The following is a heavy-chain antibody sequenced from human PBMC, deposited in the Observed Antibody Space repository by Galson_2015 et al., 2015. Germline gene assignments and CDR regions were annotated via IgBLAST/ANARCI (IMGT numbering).Heavy chain of an antibody. CDR1: GFTVTNTY. V-gene: IGHV3-53*01. CDR2: VYSGGSE. Sequence: SLRLSCAASGFTVTNTYMSWVRQAPGKGLEWVAIVYSGGSEHYADAVRGRFTISRDISKNTLHLQMNSLRAEDTAVYYCARSRRGFGDFDFWGQGTLVTVSS. CDR3: ARSRRGFGDFDF. D-gene: IGHD3-10*01. J-gene: IGHJ4*02.